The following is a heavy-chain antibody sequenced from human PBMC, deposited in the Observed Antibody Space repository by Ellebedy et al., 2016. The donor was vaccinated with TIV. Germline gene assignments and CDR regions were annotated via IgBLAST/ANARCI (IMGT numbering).Heavy chain of an antibody. V-gene: IGHV4-34*01. CDR1: GGSFSGYY. J-gene: IGHJ6*02. CDR3: ARGYRGLGGGYSYGPYYYYGMDV. CDR2: INHSGST. D-gene: IGHD5-18*01. Sequence: SETLSLTCAVYGGSFSGYYWSWIRQPPGKGLEWIGEINHSGSTNYNPSLKSRVTVSVDTSKNQFSLKLSSVTAADTAVYYCARGYRGLGGGYSYGPYYYYGMDVWGQGTTVTVSS.